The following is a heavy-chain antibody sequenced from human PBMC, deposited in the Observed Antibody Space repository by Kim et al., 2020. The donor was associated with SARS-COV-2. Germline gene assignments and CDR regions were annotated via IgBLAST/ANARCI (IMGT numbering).Heavy chain of an antibody. Sequence: SETLSLTCAVYGGSFSGYYWSWIRQPPGKGLEWIGEINHSGGTNYNPSLKSRVTISIDTSKNQFSLKLSSVTAADTAVYYCARGRIAAAGSRTSVWFDPWGQGTLVRVSS. CDR2: INHSGGT. CDR3: ARGRIAAAGSRTSVWFDP. D-gene: IGHD6-13*01. J-gene: IGHJ5*02. V-gene: IGHV4-34*01. CDR1: GGSFSGYY.